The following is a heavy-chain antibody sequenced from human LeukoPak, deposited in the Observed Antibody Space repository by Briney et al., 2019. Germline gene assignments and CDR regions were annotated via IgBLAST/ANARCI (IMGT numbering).Heavy chain of an antibody. CDR3: AKPPSNYYDSSGYYWGTEYFQH. V-gene: IGHV6-1*01. CDR2: TYYRSKWYN. CDR1: GDSVSSNSAA. D-gene: IGHD3-22*01. J-gene: IGHJ1*01. Sequence: SQTLSLTCAISGDSVSSNSAAWNWIRQSPSRGLEWLGRTYYRSKWYNDYAVSVKSRITINPDTSKNQFSLQLNSVTPEDTAVYYCAKPPSNYYDSSGYYWGTEYFQHWGQGTLVTVSS.